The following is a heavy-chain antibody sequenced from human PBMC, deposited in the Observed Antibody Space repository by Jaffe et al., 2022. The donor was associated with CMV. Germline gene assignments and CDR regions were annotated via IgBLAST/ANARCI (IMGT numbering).Heavy chain of an antibody. CDR3: AREGGGPQAYGSGSYYHFDY. CDR1: GDSVSSNSAA. CDR2: TYYRSKWYN. D-gene: IGHD3-10*01. V-gene: IGHV6-1*01. Sequence: QVQLQQSGPGLVKPSQTLSLTCAISGDSVSSNSAAWNWIRQSPSRGLEWLGRTYYRSKWYNDYAVSVKSRITINPDTSKNQFSLQLNSVTPEDTAVYYCAREGGGPQAYGSGSYYHFDYWGQGTLVTVSS. J-gene: IGHJ4*02.